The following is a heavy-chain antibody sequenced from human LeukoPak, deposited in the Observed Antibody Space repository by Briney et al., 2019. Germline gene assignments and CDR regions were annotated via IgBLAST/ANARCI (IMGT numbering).Heavy chain of an antibody. CDR2: ISAYNGNT. J-gene: IGHJ6*02. Sequence: ASVKVSCKASGYTFTSYGISWVRQAPGQGLEWMGWISAYNGNTNYAQKLQGRVTMTTDTSTSTAYVELRSLRSDDTAVYYCARGHSSSWYVYYYGMDVWGQGTTVTVSS. CDR1: GYTFTSYG. D-gene: IGHD6-13*01. V-gene: IGHV1-18*01. CDR3: ARGHSSSWYVYYYGMDV.